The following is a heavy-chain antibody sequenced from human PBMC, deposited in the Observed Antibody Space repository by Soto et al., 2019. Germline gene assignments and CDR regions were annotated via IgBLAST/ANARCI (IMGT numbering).Heavy chain of an antibody. CDR1: GFTFSSYS. D-gene: IGHD3-3*01. CDR3: ARPIQITIFGVVTAYDHYYGVDC. V-gene: IGHV3-21*01. CDR2: ISSSSSYI. J-gene: IGHJ6*02. Sequence: AETLCLSCAASGFTFSSYSMSWVRQAPGKGLEWVSSISSSSSYIYYADSVKGRFTISRDNAKNSLYLQMNSLRAEDTAVYYCARPIQITIFGVVTAYDHYYGVDCWGQGLMGTVPS.